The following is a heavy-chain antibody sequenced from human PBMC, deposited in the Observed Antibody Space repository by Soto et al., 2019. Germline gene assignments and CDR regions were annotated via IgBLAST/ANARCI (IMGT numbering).Heavy chain of an antibody. CDR3: AKYSGYDLGVLGY. CDR1: GFTFSSYA. V-gene: IGHV3-23*01. D-gene: IGHD5-12*01. J-gene: IGHJ4*02. CDR2: ISGSGSST. Sequence: GGSLTLSCAASGFTFSSYAMSWVRQAPGKGLEWVSAISGSGSSTYYADSVKGRFTISRDNSKNTLYLQMNSLRAEDKAVYYCAKYSGYDLGVLGYWGQGTLVTVSS.